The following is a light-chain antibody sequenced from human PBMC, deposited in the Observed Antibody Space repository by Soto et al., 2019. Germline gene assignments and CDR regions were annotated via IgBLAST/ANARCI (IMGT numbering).Light chain of an antibody. J-gene: IGLJ1*01. CDR1: SRDIGFYNY. V-gene: IGLV2-14*03. Sequence: QSALTQPASVSLSPGQSLTISCTGTSRDIGFYNYVSWYQQYPGNAPKLIIFDVSNRPSGVSGRFSGSKSGNTASLTISGLLPEDGADYYCSSYTTRSTYVFGSGTKVTVL. CDR2: DVS. CDR3: SSYTTRSTYV.